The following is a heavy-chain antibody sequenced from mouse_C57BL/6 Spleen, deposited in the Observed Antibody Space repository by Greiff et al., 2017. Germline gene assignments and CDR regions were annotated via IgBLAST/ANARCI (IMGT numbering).Heavy chain of an antibody. CDR2: IYPGDGDT. V-gene: IGHV1-82*01. J-gene: IGHJ4*01. CDR3: ARRYYSNYGDYAMDY. CDR1: GYAFSSSW. Sequence: QVHVKQSGPELVKPGASVKISCKASGYAFSSSWMNWVKQRPGKGLAWIGRIYPGDGDTNYNGQLKGKATLTADKSSSTAYMQLSSLTSEDSAVYFCARRYYSNYGDYAMDYWGQGTSVTVSS. D-gene: IGHD2-5*01.